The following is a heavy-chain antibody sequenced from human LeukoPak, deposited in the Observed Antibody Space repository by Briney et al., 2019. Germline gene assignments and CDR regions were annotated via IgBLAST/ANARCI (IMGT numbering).Heavy chain of an antibody. D-gene: IGHD1-7*01. CDR2: IYPGDSDT. Sequence: GESLKISCQGSGYSFTNYWIGWVRQMPGKGLEWMGIIYPGDSDTRYSPSFQGRVTISADKSINTAYLQWSSLKASDTAICYCARATTGTRTVDYWGQGTLVTVSS. CDR3: ARATTGTRTVDY. CDR1: GYSFTNYW. J-gene: IGHJ4*02. V-gene: IGHV5-51*01.